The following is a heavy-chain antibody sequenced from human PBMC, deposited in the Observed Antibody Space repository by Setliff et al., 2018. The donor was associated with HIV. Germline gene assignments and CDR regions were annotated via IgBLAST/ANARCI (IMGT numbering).Heavy chain of an antibody. CDR1: GGSISSAGYY. J-gene: IGHJ4*02. Sequence: SETLSLTCTVSGGSISSAGYYWSWIRQHPGTGLEWIGYIYYSGNTYYTPSLASRVSISVDTSKNQFSLKLSSVTAADTAVYYCASTRTYYFDYWGQGTLVTSP. CDR2: IYYSGNT. CDR3: ASTRTYYFDY. V-gene: IGHV4-31*03.